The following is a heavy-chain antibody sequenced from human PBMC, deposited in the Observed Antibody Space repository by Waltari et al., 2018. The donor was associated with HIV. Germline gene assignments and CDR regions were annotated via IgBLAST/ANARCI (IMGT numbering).Heavy chain of an antibody. CDR1: GFTFSNAW. D-gene: IGHD3-22*01. J-gene: IGHJ4*02. CDR2: IKSKTDGGTT. Sequence: EVQLVESGGGLVKPGGSLRLSCAASGFTFSNAWMSWVRQAPGKGLEWVGRIKSKTDGGTTDYAAPVKGRFTISRDDSKNTLYLQMNSLKTEDTAVYYCTTDRVSSGSSFDYWGQGTLVTVSS. V-gene: IGHV3-15*01. CDR3: TTDRVSSGSSFDY.